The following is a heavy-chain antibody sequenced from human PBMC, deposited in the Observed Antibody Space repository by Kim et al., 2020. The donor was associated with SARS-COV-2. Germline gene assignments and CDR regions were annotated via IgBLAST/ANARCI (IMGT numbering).Heavy chain of an antibody. CDR3: ANFPRYVGVGMDV. V-gene: IGHV3-23*01. Sequence: YADSVKGRFTISRDNSKNTVYMQMNSLRVEDTGVYYCANFPRYVGVGMDVWGQGTTVTVSS. D-gene: IGHD3-9*01. J-gene: IGHJ6*02.